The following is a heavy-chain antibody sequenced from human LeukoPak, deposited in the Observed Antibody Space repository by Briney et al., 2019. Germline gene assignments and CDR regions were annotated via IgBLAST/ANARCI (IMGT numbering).Heavy chain of an antibody. CDR2: ISYSGTT. D-gene: IGHD3-9*01. V-gene: IGHV4-59*05. J-gene: IGHJ3*01. CDR1: GFTFSNVW. CDR3: AGLPDVIRYFDWVQDAFHL. Sequence: PGGSLRLSCAASGFTFSNVWMSWVRQAPGKGLEWIGSISYSGTTYYKPSVRSRLTISVDTSKNHLSLNLTAVTAADMAVYYCAGLPDVIRYFDWVQDAFHLWPQGTMVPVSS.